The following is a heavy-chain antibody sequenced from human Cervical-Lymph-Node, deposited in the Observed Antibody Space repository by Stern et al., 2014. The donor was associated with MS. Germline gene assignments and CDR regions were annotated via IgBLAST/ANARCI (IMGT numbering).Heavy chain of an antibody. J-gene: IGHJ4*02. V-gene: IGHV4-4*02. Sequence: QVQLQESGPGLVKPSGTLSLTCSVSGGSITSSNWWTWVRQPPGKGLEWIGEIYPGGSTNYSPSLQSRVPLSIDKSKNQFALKLSSVTAADKAVYYCATEADYWGQGTLVIVSS. CDR3: ATEADY. CDR1: GGSITSSNW. CDR2: IYPGGST.